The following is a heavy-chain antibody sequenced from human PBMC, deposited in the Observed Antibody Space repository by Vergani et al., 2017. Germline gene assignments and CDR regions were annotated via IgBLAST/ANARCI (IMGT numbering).Heavy chain of an antibody. V-gene: IGHV3-48*04. J-gene: IGHJ4*02. Sequence: EVQLLESGGGLVQPGGSLRLSCAASGFTFSSYAMSWVRQAPGKGLEWVSYISSSSSYTNYADSVKGRFTISRDNAKNSLYLQMNSLRAEDTAVYYCAKGLWFGELSPIDYWGQGTLVTVSS. D-gene: IGHD3-10*01. CDR1: GFTFSSYA. CDR2: ISSSSSYT. CDR3: AKGLWFGELSPIDY.